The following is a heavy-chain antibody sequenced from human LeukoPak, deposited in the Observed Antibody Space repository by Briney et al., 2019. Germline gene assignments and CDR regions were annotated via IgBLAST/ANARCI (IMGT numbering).Heavy chain of an antibody. Sequence: ASVKVSCKASGYTFTSHGITWVRQAPGQGLEWMGWISGYNGGTIYAQKFQGRITMTTQTSTSTAYMELSSLRSEDTAVYYCARAPVRTIYGRNTFDYWGQGTLVTVSS. CDR3: ARAPVRTIYGRNTFDY. CDR2: ISGYNGGT. CDR1: GYTFTSHG. D-gene: IGHD4-23*01. J-gene: IGHJ4*02. V-gene: IGHV1-18*01.